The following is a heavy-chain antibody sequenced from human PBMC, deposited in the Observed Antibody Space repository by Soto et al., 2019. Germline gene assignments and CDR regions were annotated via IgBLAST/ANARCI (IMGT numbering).Heavy chain of an antibody. J-gene: IGHJ4*02. V-gene: IGHV4-4*07. CDR2: IYTSGST. CDR3: AKLTNPGNYVRAY. Sequence: SETLSLTCTVSGGSISSYYWSWIRQPAGKGLEWIGRIYTSGSTNYNPSLKSRVTMSVDTSKNQFSLKLSSVTADDTALYYCAKLTNPGNYVRAYWGQGTQVTVSS. CDR1: GGSISSYY. D-gene: IGHD3-10*02.